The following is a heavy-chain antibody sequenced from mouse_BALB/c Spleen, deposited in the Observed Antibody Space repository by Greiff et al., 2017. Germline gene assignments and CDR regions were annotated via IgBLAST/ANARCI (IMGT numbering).Heavy chain of an antibody. CDR3: ASGAYGSSAAWFAY. CDR1: GFTFSSYA. CDR2: ISSGGST. Sequence: EVKLMESGGGLVKPGGSLKLSCAASGFTFSSYAMSWVRQTPEKRLEWVASISSGGSTYYSDNVKGRFTISTDNARNILYLQMSSLRSEDTAMYYCASGAYGSSAAWFAYWGQGTLVTVSA. V-gene: IGHV5-6-5*01. J-gene: IGHJ3*01. D-gene: IGHD1-1*01.